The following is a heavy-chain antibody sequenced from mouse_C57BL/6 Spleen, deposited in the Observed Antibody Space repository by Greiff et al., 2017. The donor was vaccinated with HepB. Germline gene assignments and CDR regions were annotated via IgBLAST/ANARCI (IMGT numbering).Heavy chain of an antibody. CDR2: IHPNSGST. Sequence: QVQLQQPGAELVKPGASVKLSCKASGYTFTSYWMHWVKQRPGQGLEWIGMIHPNSGSTNYNEKFKSKATLTVDKSSSTAYLQLSSLTSEDSAVYYCARLMRVYFDYWGQGTTLTVSS. CDR3: ARLMRVYFDY. J-gene: IGHJ2*01. CDR1: GYTFTSYW. V-gene: IGHV1-64*01.